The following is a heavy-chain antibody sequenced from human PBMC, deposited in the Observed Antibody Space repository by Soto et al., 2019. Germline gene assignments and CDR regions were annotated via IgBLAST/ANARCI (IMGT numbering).Heavy chain of an antibody. Sequence: ALVPVSCQASVGTFSSYAISWVRQAPGQGLEWMGWIIAYNGNTNYAQKLQGRVTMTTDTSTSTAYMELRSLRSDDTAVYYCASVDTAMVYGMDVWGQGTTVTVSS. CDR3: ASVDTAMVYGMDV. J-gene: IGHJ6*02. CDR1: VGTFSSYA. CDR2: IIAYNGNT. D-gene: IGHD5-18*01. V-gene: IGHV1-18*01.